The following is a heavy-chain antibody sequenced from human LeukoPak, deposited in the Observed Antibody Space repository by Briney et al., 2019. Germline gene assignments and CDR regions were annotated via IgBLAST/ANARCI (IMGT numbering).Heavy chain of an antibody. V-gene: IGHV3-30-3*01. CDR3: AREFPVTIFGVVIGYFDY. CDR1: GFTFSSYA. Sequence: GRSLRLSCAASGFTFSSYAMHWVRQAPGKGLEWVAVISYDGSNKYYADSVKGRFTISRDNSKNTLYLQMNSLRAEDTAVYYCAREFPVTIFGVVIGYFDYWGQGTLVTVSS. J-gene: IGHJ4*02. CDR2: ISYDGSNK. D-gene: IGHD3-3*01.